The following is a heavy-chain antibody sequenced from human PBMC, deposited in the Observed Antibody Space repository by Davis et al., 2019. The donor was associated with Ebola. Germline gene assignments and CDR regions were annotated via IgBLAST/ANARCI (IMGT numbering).Heavy chain of an antibody. V-gene: IGHV3-74*01. J-gene: IGHJ4*02. D-gene: IGHD6-13*01. CDR1: GFTFSSYW. CDR2: INSDGSST. CDR3: ARVAAARDFDY. Sequence: GESLKISCAASGFTFSSYWMHWVRQAPGKGLVWVSRINSDGSSTSYADSVKDRFTISRDNSKNTLCLQMNSLRAEDTAVYYCARVAAARDFDYWGQGTLVTVSS.